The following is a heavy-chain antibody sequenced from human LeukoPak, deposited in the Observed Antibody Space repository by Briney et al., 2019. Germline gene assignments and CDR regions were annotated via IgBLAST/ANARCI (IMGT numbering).Heavy chain of an antibody. J-gene: IGHJ4*02. V-gene: IGHV3-23*01. CDR3: ARGGPAAGRFDY. CDR1: GFTFSSYG. D-gene: IGHD6-13*01. Sequence: GASLRLSCAASGFTFSSYGMSWVRQAPGKGLEWVSAISGSGGSTYYADSVKGRFTISRDNSKNTLYLQMNSLRAEDTAVYYCARGGPAAGRFDYWGQGTLVTVSS. CDR2: ISGSGGST.